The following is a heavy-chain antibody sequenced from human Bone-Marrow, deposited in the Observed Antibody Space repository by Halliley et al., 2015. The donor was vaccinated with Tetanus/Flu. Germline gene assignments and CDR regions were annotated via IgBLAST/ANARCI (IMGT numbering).Heavy chain of an antibody. CDR2: VYHGASA. CDR1: GGSISGYY. CDR3: ARDDDAVVRGAFHF. Sequence: TLSLTCTVSGGSISGYYWSWIRQPPGKGLEWIGSVYHGASADYNPSVKTRVTISVDTSQNQLFLRLTSVTAADTAVYYCARDDDAVVRGAFHFWGQGTVVTVSS. V-gene: IGHV4-59*01. J-gene: IGHJ3*01. D-gene: IGHD2-21*01.